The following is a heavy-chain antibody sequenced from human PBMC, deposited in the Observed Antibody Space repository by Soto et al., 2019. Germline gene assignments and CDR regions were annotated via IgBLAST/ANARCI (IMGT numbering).Heavy chain of an antibody. J-gene: IGHJ4*02. CDR3: ASATSIAVAGKES. V-gene: IGHV1-18*01. CDR1: GDTITNYG. Sequence: QVQLVQSGGEVRKPGASVKVSCKASGDTITNYGISWVRQAPGQGLEWMGWISFYNGNTKYAQNLQGRVTLTTDTSTSTAYMELRSLRSDDTAEYYCASATSIAVAGKESWGQGTLVTVSS. D-gene: IGHD6-19*01. CDR2: ISFYNGNT.